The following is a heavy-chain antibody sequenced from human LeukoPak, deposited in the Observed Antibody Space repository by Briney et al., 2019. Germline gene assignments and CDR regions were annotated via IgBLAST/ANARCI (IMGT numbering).Heavy chain of an antibody. CDR1: GGSISSGSYY. Sequence: SETLSLTCTVSGGSISSGSYYWSWIRQPAGKGLEWIGRIYTSGSTNYNPSLKSRLTISVDTSKNQFSLKLSSVTAADTAVYYCARGSNYVWFDPWGQGTLVTVSS. CDR2: IYTSGST. D-gene: IGHD4-11*01. J-gene: IGHJ5*02. CDR3: ARGSNYVWFDP. V-gene: IGHV4-61*02.